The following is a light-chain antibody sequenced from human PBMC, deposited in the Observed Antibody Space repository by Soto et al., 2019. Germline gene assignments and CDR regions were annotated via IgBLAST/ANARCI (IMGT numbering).Light chain of an antibody. CDR1: QSISSW. Sequence: DIQMTQSPSTLSASVGDRVTITCRASQSISSWLAWYQQKPGKAPKLLIYKASSLERGVPSRFSGTGSGTEFTLTISSLQPDDFATYYCQQYHRSSITFGQGTRLEIK. CDR3: QQYHRSSIT. CDR2: KAS. J-gene: IGKJ5*01. V-gene: IGKV1-5*03.